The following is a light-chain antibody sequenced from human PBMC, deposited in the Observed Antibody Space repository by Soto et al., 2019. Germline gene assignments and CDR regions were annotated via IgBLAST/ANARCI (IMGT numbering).Light chain of an antibody. V-gene: IGKV1-39*01. CDR2: AAS. Sequence: DIQMTQPPSSLSASVGDRVTITCRASQSISSYLNWYQQKPGKAPKLLIFAASSLQSGVPSGFSGSGSGTDFTLTISSLQPEDFATYYCQQSYSTPWTFGQGTKVDIK. CDR3: QQSYSTPWT. CDR1: QSISSY. J-gene: IGKJ1*01.